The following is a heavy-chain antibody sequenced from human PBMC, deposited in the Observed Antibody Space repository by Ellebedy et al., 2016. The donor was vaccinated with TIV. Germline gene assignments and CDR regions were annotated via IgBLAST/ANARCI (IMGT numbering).Heavy chain of an antibody. Sequence: SVKVSCXVSGATFSTYAINWVRQAPGHGLEWMGVLVPFYGTTNYAQKFQGRVTITADESTSTSYMELNSLTSEDTAVYYCARDPPVYGSGSSVFEYWGQGSQVTVTS. V-gene: IGHV1-69*13. CDR1: GATFSTYA. J-gene: IGHJ4*02. D-gene: IGHD3-10*01. CDR2: LVPFYGTT. CDR3: ARDPPVYGSGSSVFEY.